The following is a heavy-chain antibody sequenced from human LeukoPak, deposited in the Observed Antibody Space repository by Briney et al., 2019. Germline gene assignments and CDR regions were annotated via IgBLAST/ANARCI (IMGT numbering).Heavy chain of an antibody. D-gene: IGHD3-3*01. Sequence: PSETLSLTCSVSGGSLSGYYWSWIRQPPGKGLECIGYISYSGTTHYNPSLKSRVTISVDTSKNQVSLKVTSVTAADTAVYYCARGRGYYRDDAFDIWGQGTMVTVSS. CDR3: ARGRGYYRDDAFDI. J-gene: IGHJ3*02. V-gene: IGHV4-59*01. CDR2: ISYSGTT. CDR1: GGSLSGYY.